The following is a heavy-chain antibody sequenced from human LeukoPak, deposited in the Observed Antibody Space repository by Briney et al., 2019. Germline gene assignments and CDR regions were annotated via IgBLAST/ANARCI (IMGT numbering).Heavy chain of an antibody. CDR3: AREEVTTVSNYFDY. D-gene: IGHD4-11*01. V-gene: IGHV1-69*05. J-gene: IGHJ4*02. Sequence: SVKVSCKASGYTFTSYGISWVRQAPGQGLEWMGGFIPIFGTANYAQKFQGRVTITTDESTSTAYMELSSLRSEDTAVYYCAREEVTTVSNYFDYWGQGTLVTVSS. CDR1: GYTFTSYG. CDR2: FIPIFGTA.